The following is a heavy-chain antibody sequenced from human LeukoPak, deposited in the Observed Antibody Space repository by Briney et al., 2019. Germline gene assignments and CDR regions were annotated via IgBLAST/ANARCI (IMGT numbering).Heavy chain of an antibody. Sequence: GGSLRLSCAASGFTFSSYSMNWVRQAPGKGLEWVSSISSSSSYIYYADSVKGRFTISRDNAKNSLYLQMNSLRAEDTSVYYSARDASPHYYGSGASRLDPWGQGTLVTVSS. V-gene: IGHV3-21*01. J-gene: IGHJ5*02. D-gene: IGHD3-10*01. CDR2: ISSSSSYI. CDR3: ARDASPHYYGSGASRLDP. CDR1: GFTFSSYS.